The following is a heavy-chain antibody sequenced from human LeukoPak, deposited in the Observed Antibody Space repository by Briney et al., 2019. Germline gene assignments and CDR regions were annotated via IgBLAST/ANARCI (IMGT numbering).Heavy chain of an antibody. CDR1: GYTFTNYG. CDR2: INTYNGNT. Sequence: GASVKVSCKASGYTFTNYGITWMRQAPGQGLEGMGWINTYNGNTNYAQTLQGRVTITTDTSTSTAYMELRSLRSEDTAVFYCARDLVDGVGAPGAYWGQGALVTVSS. V-gene: IGHV1-18*01. J-gene: IGHJ4*02. D-gene: IGHD1-26*01. CDR3: ARDLVDGVGAPGAY.